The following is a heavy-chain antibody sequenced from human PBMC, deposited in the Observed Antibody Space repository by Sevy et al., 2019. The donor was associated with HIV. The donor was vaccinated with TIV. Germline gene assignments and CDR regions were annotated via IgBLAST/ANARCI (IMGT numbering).Heavy chain of an antibody. CDR1: GFTFSSYE. CDR3: ARDDRGYSGYDRGNFDY. D-gene: IGHD5-12*01. V-gene: IGHV3-48*03. J-gene: IGHJ4*02. Sequence: GESLKISCAASGFTFSSYEMNWVRQAPGKGLEWVSDISSSGSTIYYADSVKGRFTISRDNAKNSLYLQMNSLRAEDTAVYYCARDDRGYSGYDRGNFDYWVQGTLVTVSS. CDR2: ISSSGSTI.